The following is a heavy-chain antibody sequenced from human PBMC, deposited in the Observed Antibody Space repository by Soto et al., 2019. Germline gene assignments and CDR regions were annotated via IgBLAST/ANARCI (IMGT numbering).Heavy chain of an antibody. D-gene: IGHD3-22*01. CDR3: ARDITGYYDSSGYHY. V-gene: IGHV1-69*06. CDR1: GGTFSSYA. J-gene: IGHJ4*02. Sequence: ASVKVSCKASGGTFSSYAISWVRQAPGQGLEWMGGIIPIFGTANYAQKFQGRVTITADKSTSTAYMELSSLRSEDTAVYYCARDITGYYDSSGYHYWGQGTLVTVSS. CDR2: IIPIFGTA.